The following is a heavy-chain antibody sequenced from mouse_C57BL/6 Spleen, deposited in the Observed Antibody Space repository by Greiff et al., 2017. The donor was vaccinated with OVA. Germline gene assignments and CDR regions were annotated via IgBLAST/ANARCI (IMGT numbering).Heavy chain of an antibody. Sequence: EVQLQQSGPELVKPGASVKISCKASGYTFTDYYMNWVKQSHGKSLEWIGDINPNNGGTSYNQKFKGKATLTVDKSSSTAYMELRSLTSEDSAVYYCARTSTMVTTEAWFAYWGQGTLVTVSA. CDR2: INPNNGGT. D-gene: IGHD2-2*01. CDR3: ARTSTMVTTEAWFAY. V-gene: IGHV1-26*01. J-gene: IGHJ3*01. CDR1: GYTFTDYY.